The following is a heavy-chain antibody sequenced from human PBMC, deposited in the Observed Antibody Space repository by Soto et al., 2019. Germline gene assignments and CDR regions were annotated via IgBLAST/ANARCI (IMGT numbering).Heavy chain of an antibody. Sequence: QVQLVESGGGVVQPGRSLRLSCAASGFTFSSYAMHWVRQAPGKGLEWVAVLSYDGCNKYYADSVKGRFTISSDNSKNTLYLQMNSLRAEDTAVYYCARSDAGGGLTGDFDYWGQGTLVTVSS. J-gene: IGHJ4*02. CDR1: GFTFSSYA. V-gene: IGHV3-30-3*01. D-gene: IGHD7-27*01. CDR2: LSYDGCNK. CDR3: ARSDAGGGLTGDFDY.